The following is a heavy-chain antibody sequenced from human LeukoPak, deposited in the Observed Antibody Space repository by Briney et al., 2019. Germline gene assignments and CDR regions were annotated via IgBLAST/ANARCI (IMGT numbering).Heavy chain of an antibody. CDR3: ATTLRNNPP. D-gene: IGHD1-14*01. V-gene: IGHV1-2*02. CDR1: EYTFTGYY. Sequence: ASVKVSRKASEYTFTGYYIHWVRQAPGQGLEWMGWIDPNTGDSNYVQKFQGRVTMTRDTSISTAYMELSSLTSEDTAVYYCATTLRNNPPWGQGTLVTVFS. J-gene: IGHJ5*02. CDR2: IDPNTGDS.